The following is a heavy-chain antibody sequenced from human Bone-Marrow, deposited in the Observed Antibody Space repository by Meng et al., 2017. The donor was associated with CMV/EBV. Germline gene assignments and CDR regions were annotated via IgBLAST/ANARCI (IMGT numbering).Heavy chain of an antibody. CDR1: GFTFGSYW. CDR2: INSDGGST. CDR3: ARGSGYGMDV. Sequence: GESLKISCAASGFTFGSYWMHWVRQAPGKGLVWVSRINSDGGSTIYADSVKGRFTISRDNAKNSLYLQMNSLRAEDTAVYYCARGSGYGMDVWGQGTTVTVSS. J-gene: IGHJ6*02. D-gene: IGHD3-10*01. V-gene: IGHV3-74*01.